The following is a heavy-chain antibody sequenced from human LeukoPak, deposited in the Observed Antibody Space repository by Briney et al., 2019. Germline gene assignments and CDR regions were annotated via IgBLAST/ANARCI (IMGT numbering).Heavy chain of an antibody. Sequence: GGSLRLSCAASGFTFSSYWMHWVRQAPGKGLVWVSRINSDGSSTTYADSVKGRFTISRDNAKNTLYLQMNSLRAEDTAVYYCARGEEYCSGGSCYPVHYYYGMDVWGQGTAVTVSS. D-gene: IGHD2-15*01. V-gene: IGHV3-74*01. CDR3: ARGEEYCSGGSCYPVHYYYGMDV. CDR1: GFTFSSYW. CDR2: INSDGSST. J-gene: IGHJ6*02.